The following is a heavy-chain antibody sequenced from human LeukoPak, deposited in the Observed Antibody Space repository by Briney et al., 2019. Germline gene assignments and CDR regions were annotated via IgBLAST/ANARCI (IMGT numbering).Heavy chain of an antibody. J-gene: IGHJ4*02. Sequence: SETLSLTCTVSGGSISSYYWSWIRQPPGKGLEWMGYIYYSGSTNYNPSLKSRVTISVDTSKNQFSLKLSSVTAADTAVYYCARGTGRYFDYWGQGTLVTVSS. CDR3: ARGTGRYFDY. CDR1: GGSISSYY. V-gene: IGHV4-59*01. CDR2: IYYSGST.